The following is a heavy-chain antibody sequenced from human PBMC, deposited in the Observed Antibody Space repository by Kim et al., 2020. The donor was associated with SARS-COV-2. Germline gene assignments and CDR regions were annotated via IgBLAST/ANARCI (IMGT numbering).Heavy chain of an antibody. V-gene: IGHV3-74*03. Sequence: GGSLRLSCAASGFTFSDYWIYWVRQAPGKGLVWVSRIDNHGSDTKYADSVKGRFTISRDNAKNTLYLQMNSLRAEDTAIYYCARGSSGSFDYWGQGSLVT. J-gene: IGHJ4*02. D-gene: IGHD3-22*01. CDR3: ARGSSGSFDY. CDR1: GFTFSDYW. CDR2: IDNHGSDT.